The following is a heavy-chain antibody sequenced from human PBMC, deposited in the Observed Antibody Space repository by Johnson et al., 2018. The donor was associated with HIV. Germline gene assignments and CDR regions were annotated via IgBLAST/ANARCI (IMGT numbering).Heavy chain of an antibody. CDR2: IYSGGRT. D-gene: IGHD3-22*01. Sequence: VQLVESGGGLVQPGGSLRLSCAASGFNVSSNYMSWVRQAPGKGLEWVSVIYSGGRTYYATSVKGRLPISRDNSKNSLYLQMNSLRAEDTALYYCASSLHYYDSSGYRGAFDIWGQGTMVTVSS. J-gene: IGHJ3*02. V-gene: IGHV3-66*02. CDR3: ASSLHYYDSSGYRGAFDI. CDR1: GFNVSSNY.